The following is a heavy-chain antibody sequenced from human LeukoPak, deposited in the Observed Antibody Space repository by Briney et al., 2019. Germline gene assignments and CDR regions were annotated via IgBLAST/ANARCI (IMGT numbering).Heavy chain of an antibody. CDR1: GFTSGAYW. CDR2: IKDDGSAQ. CDR3: ARHIVGEQNFDY. J-gene: IGHJ4*02. Sequence: GGSLRLSCAASGFTSGAYWMSWFRQAPGKGPEWVASIKDDGSAQFYVDSLEGRFTISRDNAKNTLYLQMDTMRVEDTAVYYCARHIVGEQNFDYWSQGTLVTVSS. D-gene: IGHD3-16*02. V-gene: IGHV3-7*01.